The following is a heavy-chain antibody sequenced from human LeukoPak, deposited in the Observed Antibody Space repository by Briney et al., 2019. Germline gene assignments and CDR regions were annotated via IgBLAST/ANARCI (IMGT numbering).Heavy chain of an antibody. CDR2: ISYDGSNK. J-gene: IGHJ2*01. V-gene: IGHV3-30-3*01. D-gene: IGHD3-22*01. CDR3: ATKGPNYYDSSGFYYWYFDL. Sequence: PGSSLRLSCAASGFTFSSYAMHWVRQAPGKGLEWLALISYDGSNKYYADSVKGRFTISRDNSKNTLYLQMDSLRSDDAAVYYCATKGPNYYDSSGFYYWYFDLWGRGTLVTVSS. CDR1: GFTFSSYA.